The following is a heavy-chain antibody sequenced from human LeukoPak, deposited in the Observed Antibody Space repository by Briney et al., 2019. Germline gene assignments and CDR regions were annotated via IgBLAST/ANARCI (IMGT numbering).Heavy chain of an antibody. Sequence: GGSLRLSCAVSAITLNNYGMTWVRQAPGKGLEWVAGISDSGGSTKYADSVKGRSTISRDNPKNTLYLQMNSLRAEDTAVYFCAKRGVVIRVILVGFHKEAYYFESWGQGALVTVSS. CDR1: AITLNNYG. J-gene: IGHJ4*02. CDR3: AKRGVVIRVILVGFHKEAYYFES. D-gene: IGHD3/OR15-3a*01. CDR2: ISDSGGST. V-gene: IGHV3-23*01.